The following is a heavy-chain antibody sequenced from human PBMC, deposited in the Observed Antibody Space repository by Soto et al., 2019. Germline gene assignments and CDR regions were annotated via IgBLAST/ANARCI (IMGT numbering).Heavy chain of an antibody. J-gene: IGHJ6*02. Sequence: GGSLRLSCAASGFTVSSNYMSWVRQAPGKGLEWVSVIYSGGSTYYADSVKGRFTISRDNSKNTRYLQMNSLRAEDTAVYYCSGSELLLVPGVNDGYGMDVWGQGTTVTVSS. CDR1: GFTVSSNY. CDR3: SGSELLLVPGVNDGYGMDV. D-gene: IGHD2-15*01. V-gene: IGHV3-53*01. CDR2: IYSGGST.